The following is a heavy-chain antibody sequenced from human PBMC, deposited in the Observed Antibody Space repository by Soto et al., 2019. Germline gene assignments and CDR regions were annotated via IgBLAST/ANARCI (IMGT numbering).Heavy chain of an antibody. CDR2: ISHSGST. V-gene: IGHV4-4*02. CDR3: AASIAVGIDY. Sequence: PSETLSLTCAVSGGSITNTDWWSWVRQPPGKGLEWIGEISHSGSTNYNPSLKSRVTISVDKSKNQFSLKLTSVTAADTAVYYCAASIAVGIDYWGQGTLVTSP. CDR1: GGSITNTDW. J-gene: IGHJ4*02. D-gene: IGHD6-19*01.